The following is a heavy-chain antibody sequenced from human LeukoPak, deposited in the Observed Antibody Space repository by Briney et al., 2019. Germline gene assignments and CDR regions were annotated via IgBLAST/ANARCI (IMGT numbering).Heavy chain of an antibody. CDR1: GYTFTDYY. CDR3: ATDRMARGVFDY. J-gene: IGHJ4*02. CDR2: VDPEDGET. V-gene: IGHV1-69-2*01. Sequence: ASVKISCKVSGYTFTDYYMHWVQQAPGKGLEWMGLVDPEDGETIYAEKLQGRVTITADTSTDTAYMELSSLRSEDTAVYYCATDRMARGVFDYWGQGTLVTVSS. D-gene: IGHD2-8*01.